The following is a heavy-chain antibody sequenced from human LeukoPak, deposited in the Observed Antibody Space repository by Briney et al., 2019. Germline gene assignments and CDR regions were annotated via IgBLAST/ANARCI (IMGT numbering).Heavy chain of an antibody. V-gene: IGHV3-66*02. J-gene: IGHJ4*02. D-gene: IGHD2-8*02. CDR2: IYSGGNT. CDR1: GFTVSSNY. Sequence: PGGSLRLSCAASGFTVSSNYMTWVRQAPGKGLEWVSVIYSGGNTYYADAVKGRFTISRDNSKNTLYLQMNSLKLEETAVYYCATSRVLDGHFVYWGQGTLVTVSS. CDR3: ATSRVLDGHFVY.